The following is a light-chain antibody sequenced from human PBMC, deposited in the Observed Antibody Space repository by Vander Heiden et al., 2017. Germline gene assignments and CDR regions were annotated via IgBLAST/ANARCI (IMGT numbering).Light chain of an antibody. Sequence: DIVMTQSPLSLPVTPGEPASISCRSSQSLLHSNGYNYLDWYLQKPGQSPQLLIYLGSYRASGVPDRFSGSGSGTDFTLKITKVEAEDVGVYYCRQALQTPHTFGHGTKVDIK. CDR3: RQALQTPHT. CDR1: QSLLHSNGYNY. J-gene: IGKJ3*01. CDR2: LGS. V-gene: IGKV2-28*01.